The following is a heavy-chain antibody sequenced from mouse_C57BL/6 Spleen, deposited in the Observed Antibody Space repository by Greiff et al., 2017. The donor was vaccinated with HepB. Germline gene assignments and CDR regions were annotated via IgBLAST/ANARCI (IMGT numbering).Heavy chain of an antibody. CDR2: IDPSDSYT. Sequence: VKLQQSGAELVKPGASVKLSCKASGYTFTSYWMQWVKQRPGQGLEWIGEIDPSDSYTNYNQKFKGKATLTVDTSSSTAYMQLSSLTSEDSAVYYCANYYGSSYHWYFDVWGTGTTVTVSS. CDR3: ANYYGSSYHWYFDV. V-gene: IGHV1-50*01. D-gene: IGHD1-1*01. J-gene: IGHJ1*03. CDR1: GYTFTSYW.